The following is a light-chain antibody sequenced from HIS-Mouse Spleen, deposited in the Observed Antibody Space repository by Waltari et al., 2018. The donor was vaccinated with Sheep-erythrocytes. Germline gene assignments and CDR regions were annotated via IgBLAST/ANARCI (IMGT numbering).Light chain of an antibody. V-gene: IGLV2-11*01. CDR3: CSYAGSYNHV. CDR2: DVS. CDR1: SSDVGGYNY. J-gene: IGLJ1*01. Sequence: QSALTQPRSVSGSPGPSVTIPCTGTSSDVGGYNYVSCYQQHPGKAPKLMIYDVSKRPSGVPDRFSGSKSGNTASLTISGLQAEDEADYYCCSYAGSYNHVFATGTKVTVL.